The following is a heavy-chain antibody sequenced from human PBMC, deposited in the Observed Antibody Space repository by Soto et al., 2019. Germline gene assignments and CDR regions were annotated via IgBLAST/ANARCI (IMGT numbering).Heavy chain of an antibody. CDR2: IYYTGST. Sequence: PSETLSLTCTVSGASITTTGYYWGWIRHPPGKGLEWIGSIYYTGSTYYNPSLKSRVTISVDASKIQFSLKLTSVTAADTAVYYCARRYIDGYFDPWGQGTLVTVSS. CDR3: ARRYIDGYFDP. D-gene: IGHD5-18*01. CDR1: GASITTTGYY. V-gene: IGHV4-39*01. J-gene: IGHJ5*02.